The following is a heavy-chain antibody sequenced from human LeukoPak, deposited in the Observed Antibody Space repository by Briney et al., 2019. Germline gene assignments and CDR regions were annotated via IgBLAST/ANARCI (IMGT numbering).Heavy chain of an antibody. CDR1: GFTFSSYW. V-gene: IGHV3-7*01. CDR3: ARLSGDITVFDL. D-gene: IGHD7-27*01. CDR2: IKRDGSEK. J-gene: IGHJ4*02. Sequence: GGSLRLSCAASGFTFSSYWMSWVRQAPVKGLEWVATIKRDGSEKYYVDSVKGRFTVSRDNAKNSLYLQMNSLRADDTAVYYCARLSGDITVFDLWGQGTLVTVSS.